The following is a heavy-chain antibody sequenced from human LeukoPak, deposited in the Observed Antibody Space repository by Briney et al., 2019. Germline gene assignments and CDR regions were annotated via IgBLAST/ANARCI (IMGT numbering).Heavy chain of an antibody. D-gene: IGHD3-22*01. CDR3: ARSGTPDPFYYDSSGGAFDI. Sequence: KVSCKASGGTFSSYAISWVRQAPGQGLEWMGRIIPIFGTANYAQKFQGRVTITTDESTSTAYMELSSLRSEDTAVYYCARSGTPDPFYYDSSGGAFDIWGQGTMVTVSS. V-gene: IGHV1-69*05. J-gene: IGHJ3*02. CDR2: IIPIFGTA. CDR1: GGTFSSYA.